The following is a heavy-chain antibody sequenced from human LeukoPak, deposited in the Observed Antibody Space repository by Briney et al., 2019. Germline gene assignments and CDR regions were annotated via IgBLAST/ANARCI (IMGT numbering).Heavy chain of an antibody. CDR2: INDSGST. Sequence: SETLSLTCAVYGGSFSGYYWSWIRQPPGKGLEWIGEINDSGSTNYNPSLKSRVTISVDTSKNQFSLKLSSVTAADTAVYYCARGLSLRMLRFLEWRDWGQGTLVTVSS. J-gene: IGHJ4*02. V-gene: IGHV4-34*01. CDR3: ARGLSLRMLRFLEWRD. D-gene: IGHD3-3*01. CDR1: GGSFSGYY.